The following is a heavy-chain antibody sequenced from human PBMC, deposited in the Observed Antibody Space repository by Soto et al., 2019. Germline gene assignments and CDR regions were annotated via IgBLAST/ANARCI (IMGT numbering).Heavy chain of an antibody. CDR1: GYTFTSYG. V-gene: IGHV1-18*01. CDR2: ISAYNGNT. CDR3: ARVVTYYDYIWGSYRSYMDV. J-gene: IGHJ6*03. D-gene: IGHD3-16*02. Sequence: ASVKVSCKASGYTFTSYGISWVRQPPGQGLDWMGWISAYNGNTNYAQKLQGRVTMTTDTSTSTAYMELRSLRSDDTAVYYCARVVTYYDYIWGSYRSYMDVRGKGTTVTVSS.